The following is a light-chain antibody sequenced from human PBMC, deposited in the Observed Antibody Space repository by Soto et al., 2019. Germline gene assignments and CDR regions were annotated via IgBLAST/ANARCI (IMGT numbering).Light chain of an antibody. CDR2: DAS. V-gene: IGKV1-5*01. CDR3: QQYNSYPRT. CDR1: QSISSW. Sequence: IQMTQSPSTLSASVGGRVTITCRASQSISSWLAWYQQKPGKAPKLLIYDASSLESGVPSRFSGSGSGTEFTLTISSLQPDDFATYYCQQYNSYPRTFGQGTKVDIK. J-gene: IGKJ1*01.